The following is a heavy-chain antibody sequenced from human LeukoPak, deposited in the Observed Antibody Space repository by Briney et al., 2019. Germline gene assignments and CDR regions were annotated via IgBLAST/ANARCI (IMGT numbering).Heavy chain of an antibody. V-gene: IGHV3-30*01. J-gene: IGHJ5*02. CDR1: GFTFSSYA. CDR3: ARAYEGLSYDFWLPSTGFSWFDP. CDR2: ISYDGSNK. Sequence: GRSLRLSCAASGFTFSSYAMHWVRQAPGKGLEWVAVISYDGSNKYYADSVKGRLTISRDNSKNTLYLQMNSLRAEDTAVYYCARAYEGLSYDFWLPSTGFSWFDPWGQGTLVTVSS. D-gene: IGHD3-3*01.